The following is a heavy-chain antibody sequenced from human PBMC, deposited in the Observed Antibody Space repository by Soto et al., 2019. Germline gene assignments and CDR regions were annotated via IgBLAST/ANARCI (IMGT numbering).Heavy chain of an antibody. CDR3: SRAVTWGLDV. CDR1: GFTFSLYS. J-gene: IGHJ6*01. D-gene: IGHD3-10*01. V-gene: IGHV3-48*02. CDR2: ISRSSTGI. Sequence: EVQLVESGGGLVQPGGSLRLSCAASGFTFSLYSMSWVRQAPGKGLEWVSYISRSSTGIHYADSVKGRFTISRDDVTNSMHLQMNSLREGDRDVYYCSRAVTWGLDVWGQGTT.